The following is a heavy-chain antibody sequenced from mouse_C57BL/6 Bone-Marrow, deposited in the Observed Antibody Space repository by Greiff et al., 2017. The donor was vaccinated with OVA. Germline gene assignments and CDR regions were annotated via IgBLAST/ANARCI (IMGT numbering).Heavy chain of an antibody. J-gene: IGHJ4*01. V-gene: IGHV1-18*01. CDR3: ARGYYGLYYAMDY. Sequence: EVKLMESGPELVKPGASVKIPCKASGYTFTDYNMDWVKQSHGKSLEWIGDINPNNGGTIYNQKFKGKATLTVDKSSSTAYMELRSLTSEDTAVYYCARGYYGLYYAMDYWGQGTSVTVSS. CDR1: GYTFTDYN. D-gene: IGHD1-2*01. CDR2: INPNNGGT.